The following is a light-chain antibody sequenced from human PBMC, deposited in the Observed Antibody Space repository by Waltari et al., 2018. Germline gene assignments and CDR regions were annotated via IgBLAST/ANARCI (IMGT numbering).Light chain of an antibody. CDR1: SSDVGGSTY. CDR3: SSYTSSSTRV. V-gene: IGLV2-14*03. CDR2: DVS. Sequence: QSALTQPASVSGSPGQSITISCTGTSSDVGGSTYVSWYQHHPGKAPKRMINDVSNRPSGVSNRLSGSKSVNTASLTISGLQAEDEADYYCSSYTSSSTRVFGGGTKLTVL. J-gene: IGLJ3*02.